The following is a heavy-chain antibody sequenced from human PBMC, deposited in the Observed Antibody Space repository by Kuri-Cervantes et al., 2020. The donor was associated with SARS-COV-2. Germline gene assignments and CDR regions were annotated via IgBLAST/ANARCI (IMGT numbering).Heavy chain of an antibody. CDR3: AGGSMREAASQYFQH. V-gene: IGHV4-34*01. CDR2: INHSGNT. J-gene: IGHJ1*01. CDR1: GGSFSGYY. D-gene: IGHD6-13*01. Sequence: SETLSLTCAGYGGSFSGYYWSWIRQPPGKGLEWIGEINHSGNTNYNPSLKSRVTISVDTSKKQFSLKMYSVTAADTAVYYCAGGSMREAASQYFQHWGQGTLVTVSS.